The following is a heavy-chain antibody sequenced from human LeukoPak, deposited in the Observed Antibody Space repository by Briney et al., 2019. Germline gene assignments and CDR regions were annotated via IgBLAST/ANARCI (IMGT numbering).Heavy chain of an antibody. J-gene: IGHJ6*03. CDR2: INHSGST. CDR1: GGSFSGYY. V-gene: IGHV4-34*01. Sequence: SETLSLTCAVYGGSFSGYYWSWIRQPPGKGLEWIGEINHSGSTNYNPSLKSRVTISVDTSKNQFSLKLSSVTAADTAVYYCARSGYSYGRRIYYYYYMGVWGKGTTVTVSS. CDR3: ARSGYSYGRRIYYYYYMGV. D-gene: IGHD5-18*01.